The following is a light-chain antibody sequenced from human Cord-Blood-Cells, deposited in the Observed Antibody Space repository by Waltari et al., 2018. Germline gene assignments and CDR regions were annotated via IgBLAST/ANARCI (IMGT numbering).Light chain of an antibody. V-gene: IGLV1-47*01. J-gene: IGLJ3*02. CDR2: RKN. Sequence: QSVLTQPPSASGTPGQRVTISCSGSSSNIGSNYVYWYQQLPGTAPKLLIDRKNHRPSGVPDRFSGSKSGTSASLAISGLRSEDDADYYCAAWDDSLSGWVFGGGTKLTVL. CDR1: SSNIGSNY. CDR3: AAWDDSLSGWV.